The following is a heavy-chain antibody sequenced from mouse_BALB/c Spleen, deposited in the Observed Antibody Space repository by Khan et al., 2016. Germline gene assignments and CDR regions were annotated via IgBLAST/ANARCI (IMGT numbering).Heavy chain of an antibody. V-gene: IGHV9-3*02. CDR3: ARWDYDYGRFAY. J-gene: IGHJ3*01. Sequence: QIQLVQSGPELKKPGETVKISCKASGYTFTNYGLNWVKQAPGKDLKWMGWINTNTREPTYAEEFKGRFAFSLETSASTAYLQINHLKNEDTATYFCARWDYDYGRFAYWGQGTLVTVSA. CDR1: GYTFTNYG. CDR2: INTNTREP. D-gene: IGHD2-4*01.